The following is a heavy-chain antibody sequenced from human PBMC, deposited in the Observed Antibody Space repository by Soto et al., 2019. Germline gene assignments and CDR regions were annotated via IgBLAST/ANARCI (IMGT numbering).Heavy chain of an antibody. V-gene: IGHV3-33*01. Sequence: PGGSLRLSCAASGFTFSSYGMHWVRQAPGKGLEWVAVIWYDGSNKYYADSVKGRFTISRDNSKNTLYLQMNSLRAEDTAVYYCARDPGIVVVVAATRPYNWFDPWGQGTLVTVSS. CDR3: ARDPGIVVVVAATRPYNWFDP. CDR2: IWYDGSNK. D-gene: IGHD2-15*01. CDR1: GFTFSSYG. J-gene: IGHJ5*02.